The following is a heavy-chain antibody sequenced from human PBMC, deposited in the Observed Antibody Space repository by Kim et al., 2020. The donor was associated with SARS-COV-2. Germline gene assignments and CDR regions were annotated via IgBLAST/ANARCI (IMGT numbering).Heavy chain of an antibody. CDR3: ARDMWGVAAAATSYYYYYGMDV. Sequence: GGSLRLSCAASGFTFSSYWMSWVRQAPGKGLEWVANIKQDGSEKYYVDSVKGRFTISRDNAKNSLYLQMNSLRAEDTAVYYCARDMWGVAAAATSYYYYYGMDVWGQGTTVTVSS. D-gene: IGHD6-13*01. V-gene: IGHV3-7*03. CDR2: IKQDGSEK. J-gene: IGHJ6*02. CDR1: GFTFSSYW.